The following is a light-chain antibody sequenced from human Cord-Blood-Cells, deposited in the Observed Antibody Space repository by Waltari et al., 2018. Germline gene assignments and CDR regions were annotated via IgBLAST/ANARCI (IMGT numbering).Light chain of an antibody. CDR2: AAS. CDR3: QQSYSTLWT. J-gene: IGKJ1*01. V-gene: IGKV1-39*01. Sequence: DIQMTQSPSSLSASVGDRVTITCRASQNISSYLNWYQQKPGKAPKLLIYAASSLQSGVPSRFSGSGSGTDFTLTISSLQPEDFVTYYCQQSYSTLWTFGQGTKVEIK. CDR1: QNISSY.